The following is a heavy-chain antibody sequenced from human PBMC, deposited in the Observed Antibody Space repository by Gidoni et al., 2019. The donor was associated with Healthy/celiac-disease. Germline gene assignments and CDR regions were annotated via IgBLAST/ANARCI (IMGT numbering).Heavy chain of an antibody. V-gene: IGHV3-21*01. CDR2: IIRSSSYV. CDR3: ASNAYGGNGYVYYY. Sequence: EVQLVESGGGRVRPGGSLRRTYAASGFNYRSYSMNWVRQAPGMGLEWFISIIRSSSYVYYAGSVKGRFTISRDNAKNSLYLKMDCLRAEDTAVYYCASNAYGGNGYVYYYWGQGTMVTVSS. CDR1: GFNYRSYS. J-gene: IGHJ4*02. D-gene: IGHD4-17*01.